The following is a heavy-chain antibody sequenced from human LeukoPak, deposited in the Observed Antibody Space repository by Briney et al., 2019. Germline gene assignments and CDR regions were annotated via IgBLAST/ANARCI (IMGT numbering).Heavy chain of an antibody. D-gene: IGHD6-6*01. V-gene: IGHV3-30*02. J-gene: IGHJ4*02. CDR2: IQYDGSNK. CDR1: GFTFSSYG. Sequence: GRSLRLSCAASGFTFSSYGMHWVRQAPGKGLEWVTFIQYDGSNKYYAESVKGRFTISRDNSKNTLYLQMNSLRAEDTAVYYCAKDRGDKITTRHFDYWGQGTLVTVSS. CDR3: AKDRGDKITTRHFDY.